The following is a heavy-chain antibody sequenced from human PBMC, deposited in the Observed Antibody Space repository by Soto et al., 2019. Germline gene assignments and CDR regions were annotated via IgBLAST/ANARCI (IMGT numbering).Heavy chain of an antibody. D-gene: IGHD6-19*01. CDR2: VSSDGRT. J-gene: IGHJ4*02. V-gene: IGHV3-23*01. CDR1: AFTFSSYV. Sequence: GGSLRLSCAASAFTFSSYVMSWVRQAPQKGLEWVSSVSSDGRTWYADSVKDRFTVSRDNPRGTLHLQMNSLRAEDTGLYYCARRSSAWCFDYWGQGTLVTVSS. CDR3: ARRSSAWCFDY.